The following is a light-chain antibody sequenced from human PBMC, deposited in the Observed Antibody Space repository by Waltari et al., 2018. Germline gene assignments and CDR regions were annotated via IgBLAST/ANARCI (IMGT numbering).Light chain of an antibody. CDR2: SNN. V-gene: IGLV1-44*01. CDR1: SSNIGSNT. CDR3: AAWDDSLNGLYV. Sequence: QSVLTQPPSASGTPGQRVTIPCSGSSSNIGSNTVTSYQQLPGTAPKLLSYSNNQRPSGVPDRFSGSKSGTSASLAISGLQSEDEADYYCAAWDDSLNGLYVFGTGTKVTVL. J-gene: IGLJ1*01.